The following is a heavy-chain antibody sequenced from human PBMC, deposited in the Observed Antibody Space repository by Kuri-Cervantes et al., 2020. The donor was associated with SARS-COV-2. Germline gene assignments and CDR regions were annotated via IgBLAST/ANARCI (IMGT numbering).Heavy chain of an antibody. J-gene: IGHJ4*02. D-gene: IGHD4-23*01. Sequence: GSLRLSCTVSGGSISSSSYYWGWIRQPPGKGLEWIGSIYYSGSTYYNPSLKSRATISVDTSKNQFSLKLSSVTAADTAVYYCARSGVYGGYYFDYWGQGTLVTVSS. V-gene: IGHV4-39*01. CDR2: IYYSGST. CDR1: GGSISSSSYY. CDR3: ARSGVYGGYYFDY.